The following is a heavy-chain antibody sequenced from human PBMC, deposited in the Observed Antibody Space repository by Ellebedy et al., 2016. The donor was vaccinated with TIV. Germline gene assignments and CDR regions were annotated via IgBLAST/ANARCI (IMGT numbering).Heavy chain of an antibody. J-gene: IGHJ5*02. D-gene: IGHD1-7*01. CDR3: ARRYNWNYKLT. V-gene: IGHV4-59*01. Sequence: MPSETLSLTCTVSGGSISSYYWSWIRQPPGKGLEWIGYIYYSGSTNYNPSLKSRVTISVDTSKNQFSLKLSSVTAADTAVYYCARRYNWNYKLTWGQGTLVTVSS. CDR1: GGSISSYY. CDR2: IYYSGST.